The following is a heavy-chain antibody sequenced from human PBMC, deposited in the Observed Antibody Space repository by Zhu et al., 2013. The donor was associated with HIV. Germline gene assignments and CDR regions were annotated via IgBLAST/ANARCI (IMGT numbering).Heavy chain of an antibody. CDR1: GYTFTNFY. J-gene: IGHJ4*02. CDR2: ISPNNGGT. D-gene: IGHD3-22*01. CDR3: ARGAGYDSSGYYNDY. V-gene: IGHV1-2*02. Sequence: QVQLVQSGAEVKKPGASVKVSCKASGYTFTNFYVHWIRQAPGQGLEWMGWISPNNGGTIYAQKFQGRVTMTRDTSIRTAYMELSRLRSDDTAVYYCARGAGYDSSGYYNDYWGQGTLVTVSS.